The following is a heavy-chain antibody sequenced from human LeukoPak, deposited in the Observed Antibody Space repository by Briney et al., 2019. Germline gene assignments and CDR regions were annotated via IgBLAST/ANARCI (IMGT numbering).Heavy chain of an antibody. D-gene: IGHD3-22*01. V-gene: IGHV3-21*01. CDR3: ARDSRATYYYDSSGMGNWFDP. J-gene: IGHJ5*02. CDR2: ISSSSSYI. CDR1: GFTFSSYS. Sequence: GGSLRLSCAASGFTFSSYSMNWVRQAPGKGLEWVLSISSSSSYIYYADSVKGRFTISRDNAKNSLYLQMNSLRAEDTAVYYCARDSRATYYYDSSGMGNWFDPWGQGTLVTVSS.